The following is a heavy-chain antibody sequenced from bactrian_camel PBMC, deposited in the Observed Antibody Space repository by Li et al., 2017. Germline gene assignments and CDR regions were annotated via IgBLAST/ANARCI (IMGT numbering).Heavy chain of an antibody. D-gene: IGHD1*01. CDR2: LDGDGST. V-gene: IGHV3S53*01. Sequence: HVQLVESGGGSVQAGGSLTLSCAVSSEIWKKYCVAWVRQAPGKEREGVAALDGDGSTSYADSVKGRFTISKDKAKDTVYLQMNSLKPEDTAMYYCATDGIGIWRPRPDDYWGQGTQVTV. J-gene: IGHJ4*01. CDR3: ATDGIGIWRPRPDDY. CDR1: SEIWKKYC.